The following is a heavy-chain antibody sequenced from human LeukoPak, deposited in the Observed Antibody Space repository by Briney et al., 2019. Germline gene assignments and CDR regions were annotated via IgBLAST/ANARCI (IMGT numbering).Heavy chain of an antibody. CDR3: VRHNNYALDY. Sequence: GESLKISCEGSGYSFTSYWIGWARQMPGKGLEWMAIIFPGNSDTIYSPPFQGQVTISADKSISTAYLQWRGLKASDTAMYYCVRHNNYALDYWGQGTLVTVSS. V-gene: IGHV5-51*01. CDR1: GYSFTSYW. CDR2: IFPGNSDT. D-gene: IGHD5-18*01. J-gene: IGHJ4*02.